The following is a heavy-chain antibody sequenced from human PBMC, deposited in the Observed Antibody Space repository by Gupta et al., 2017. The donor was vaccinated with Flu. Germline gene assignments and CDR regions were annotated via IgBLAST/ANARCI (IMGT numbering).Heavy chain of an antibody. D-gene: IGHD4-11*01. CDR1: NASLSGSY. Sequence: QVQLQQWGAGLLKPSETLSLTCADYNASLSGSYWSWIRQPPGKGPEWIGEIDHSGGTNYNPSLKSRVTMSVDTSKNQFSLNLYSVTAADTAIYYCTRLGGFTVGYNWFDPWGQGTLVTVSS. CDR2: IDHSGGT. V-gene: IGHV4-34*01. CDR3: TRLGGFTVGYNWFDP. J-gene: IGHJ5*02.